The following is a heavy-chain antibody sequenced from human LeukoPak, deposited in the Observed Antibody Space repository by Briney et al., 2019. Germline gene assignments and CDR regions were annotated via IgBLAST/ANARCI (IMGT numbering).Heavy chain of an antibody. V-gene: IGHV4-39*01. CDR3: ASYISTPSRGNLDR. J-gene: IGHJ5*02. CDR2: IYYSGNT. D-gene: IGHD1-7*01. CDR1: GGSISSSTYY. Sequence: PSETLSLTCTVSGGSISSSTYYWGWIRQPPGKGLEWIGSIYYSGNTYYNPSLKSRVTISVDTSKNQFSLKLSSVTAADTAVYYCASYISTPSRGNLDRWGQGTLVTVSS.